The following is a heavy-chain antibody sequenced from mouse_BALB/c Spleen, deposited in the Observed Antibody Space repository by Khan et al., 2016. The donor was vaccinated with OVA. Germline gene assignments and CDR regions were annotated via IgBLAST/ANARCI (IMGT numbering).Heavy chain of an antibody. CDR2: INTYTGEP. J-gene: IGHJ1*01. CDR1: GYTFTNYG. V-gene: IGHV9-3-1*01. CDR3: ARMKPDWYFDL. Sequence: QIQLVQSGPELKKPGETVKISCKASGYTFTNYGMNWVKQAPGKGLKWMGWINTYTGEPTYADDFKGRVAFSLETSASTAYLQINNLKNEDTAKYYCARMKPDWYFDLWGAGTTVTVSS.